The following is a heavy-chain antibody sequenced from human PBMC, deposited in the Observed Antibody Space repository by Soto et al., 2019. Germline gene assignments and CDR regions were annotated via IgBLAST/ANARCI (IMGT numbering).Heavy chain of an antibody. CDR2: VIPIFGTT. Sequence: QMQLVQSGAEVKKPGSSVKVSCKSSGGTFSSYEVNWVRQAPGQGLEWVGGVIPIFGTTKYAPKFQGRIAISADQSTPMSYIALSSLRSEDTAVYFCATTGDGYNFDFWGQGTPVTVSS. CDR1: GGTFSSYE. D-gene: IGHD5-12*01. CDR3: ATTGDGYNFDF. V-gene: IGHV1-69*01. J-gene: IGHJ4*02.